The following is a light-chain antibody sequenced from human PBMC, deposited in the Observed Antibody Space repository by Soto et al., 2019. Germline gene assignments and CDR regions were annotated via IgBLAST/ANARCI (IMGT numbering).Light chain of an antibody. Sequence: EIVLAQSPATLSLSPGEIATLSFSASQSVSIYLAWYQQKPGQAPRLLIYDASNRATGIPARFSGSGSGTDFTLTISSLEPEDFAVYYCQQRSNWPPKITFGQGTRLEIK. V-gene: IGKV3-11*01. CDR2: DAS. CDR3: QQRSNWPPKIT. CDR1: QSVSIY. J-gene: IGKJ5*01.